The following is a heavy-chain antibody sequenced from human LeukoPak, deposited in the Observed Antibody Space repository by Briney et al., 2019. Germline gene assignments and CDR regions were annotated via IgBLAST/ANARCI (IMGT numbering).Heavy chain of an antibody. Sequence: ASVKVSCKASGYTFITYNLHWVRQAPGQGLEWMGIINPTGGSTSYAQKFQGRVTMTRDTSTSIVYMEVSSLRSEDTAVYYCAREGYNYGFGDYWGQGALVTASS. CDR1: GYTFITYN. V-gene: IGHV1-46*01. CDR3: AREGYNYGFGDY. J-gene: IGHJ4*02. D-gene: IGHD5-18*01. CDR2: INPTGGST.